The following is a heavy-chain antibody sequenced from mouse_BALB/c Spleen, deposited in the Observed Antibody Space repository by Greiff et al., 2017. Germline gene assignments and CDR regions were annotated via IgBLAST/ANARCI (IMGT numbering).Heavy chain of an antibody. V-gene: IGHV3-6*01. Sequence: VQLKESGPGLVKPSQSLSLTCSVTGYSITSGYYWNWIRQFPGNKLEWMGYISYDGSNNYNPSLKSRISITRDTSKNQFFLQLNSVTTEDTATYYCAAGGYYFDYWGQGTTLTVSS. CDR1: GYSITSGYY. CDR2: ISYDGSN. CDR3: AAGGYYFDY. J-gene: IGHJ2*01.